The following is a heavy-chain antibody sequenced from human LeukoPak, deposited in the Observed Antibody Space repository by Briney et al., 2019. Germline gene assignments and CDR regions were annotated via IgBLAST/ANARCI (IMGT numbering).Heavy chain of an antibody. CDR2: ISYDGSNK. Sequence: GRSLRLSCTASGFTFADYLMSWFRQAPGKGLEWVAVISYDGSNKYYADSVKGRFTISRDNSQNTLYLQMNSLRAEDTAVYYCARDGPSYGDYVRKPFDYWGQGTLVTVSS. CDR1: GFTFADYL. J-gene: IGHJ4*02. D-gene: IGHD4-17*01. V-gene: IGHV3-30-3*01. CDR3: ARDGPSYGDYVRKPFDY.